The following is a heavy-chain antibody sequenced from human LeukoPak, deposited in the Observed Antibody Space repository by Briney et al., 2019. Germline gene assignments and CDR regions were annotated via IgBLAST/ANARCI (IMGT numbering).Heavy chain of an antibody. D-gene: IGHD3-10*01. CDR1: GFTFSSTW. CDR2: ITSDWSST. Sequence: GGSLRLPCAASGFTFSSTWMNWVREGPGRGLEWVSRITSDWSSTIYADSVKGRFTISRDNAKSTVYLQMNSLRAEDTAVYFCARDRYYIFDYWGQGAPVTVSS. J-gene: IGHJ4*02. CDR3: ARDRYYIFDY. V-gene: IGHV3-74*01.